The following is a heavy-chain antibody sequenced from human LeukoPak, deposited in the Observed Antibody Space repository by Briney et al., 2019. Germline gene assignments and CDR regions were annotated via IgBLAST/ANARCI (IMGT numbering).Heavy chain of an antibody. V-gene: IGHV3-23*01. Sequence: GGSLRLSCAASGFTFSTYAMSWVRQGPGKGLEWVSVISGSGGSTYYADSVKGRFTISRDNSKNTLYLQMNSLRAEDTAVYYCARDLGGYYYGMDVWGQGTTVTVSS. J-gene: IGHJ6*02. CDR2: ISGSGGST. CDR3: ARDLGGYYYGMDV. CDR1: GFTFSTYA. D-gene: IGHD3-16*01.